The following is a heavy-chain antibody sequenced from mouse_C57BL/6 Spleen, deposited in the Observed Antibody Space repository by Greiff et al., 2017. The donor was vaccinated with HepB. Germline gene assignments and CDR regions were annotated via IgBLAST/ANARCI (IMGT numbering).Heavy chain of an antibody. D-gene: IGHD1-1*01. Sequence: EVKLMESGGGLVKPGGSLKLSCAASGFTFSSYAMSWVRQTPEKRLEWVATISDGGSYTYYPDNVKGRFTISRDNAKNNLYLQMSHLKSEDTAMYYCAREGTVVAPYWYFDVWGTGTTVTVSS. CDR3: AREGTVVAPYWYFDV. J-gene: IGHJ1*03. V-gene: IGHV5-4*01. CDR2: ISDGGSYT. CDR1: GFTFSSYA.